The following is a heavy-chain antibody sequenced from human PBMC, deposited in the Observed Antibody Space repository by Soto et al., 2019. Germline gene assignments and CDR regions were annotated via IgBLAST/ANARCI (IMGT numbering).Heavy chain of an antibody. CDR2: FDPEDGET. D-gene: IGHD4-17*01. J-gene: IGHJ4*02. CDR3: ATVGTTVTTERYFDY. V-gene: IGHV1-24*01. Sequence: ASVKVSCKVSGYTLTELSMHWVRQAPGKGLEWMGGFDPEDGETIYAQKFQGRVTMTEDTSTDTAYMELSSLRSEDTAVYYCATVGTTVTTERYFDYWGQGTLVTASS. CDR1: GYTLTELS.